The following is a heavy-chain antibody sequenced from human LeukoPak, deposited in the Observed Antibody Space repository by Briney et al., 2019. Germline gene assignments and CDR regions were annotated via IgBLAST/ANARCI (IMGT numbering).Heavy chain of an antibody. J-gene: IGHJ3*02. CDR3: ARGSRVGAHDAFDI. V-gene: IGHV1-69*13. Sequence: GASVKVSCKASGGTFSSYAISWVRQAPGQGLEWMGGIIPIFGTANYAQKFQGRVTITADESTSTAYMELSSLRSEDTAVYYCARGSRVGAHDAFDIWGQGTMVTVSS. CDR2: IIPIFGTA. D-gene: IGHD1-26*01. CDR1: GGTFSSYA.